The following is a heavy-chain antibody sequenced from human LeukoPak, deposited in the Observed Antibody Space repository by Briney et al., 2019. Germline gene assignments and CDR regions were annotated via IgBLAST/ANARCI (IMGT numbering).Heavy chain of an antibody. CDR3: AREVHAAAAGTLPLPYYYFDY. CDR1: GGSISSYY. D-gene: IGHD6-13*01. Sequence: SETLSLTCTVSGGSISSYYWSWIRQPAGKGLEWIGRIYTSGSTNYNPSLKSRVTMSVDTSKNQFSLKLSSVTAADTAVYYCAREVHAAAAGTLPLPYYYFDYWGQGTLVIVSS. J-gene: IGHJ4*02. CDR2: IYTSGST. V-gene: IGHV4-4*07.